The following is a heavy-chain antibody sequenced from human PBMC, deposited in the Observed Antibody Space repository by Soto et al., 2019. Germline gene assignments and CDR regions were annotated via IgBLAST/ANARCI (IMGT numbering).Heavy chain of an antibody. CDR2: IYTSGST. CDR1: GGSISSYY. J-gene: IGHJ5*02. D-gene: IGHD6-19*01. Sequence: SETLSLTCTVSGGSISSYYWSWIRQPAGKGLEWIGRIYTSGSTNYNPSLKSRVTMSVDTSKNQFSLKLSSVTAADTAVYYCARVNRIAVAGYVWFDPWGQGTLVTVS. CDR3: ARVNRIAVAGYVWFDP. V-gene: IGHV4-4*07.